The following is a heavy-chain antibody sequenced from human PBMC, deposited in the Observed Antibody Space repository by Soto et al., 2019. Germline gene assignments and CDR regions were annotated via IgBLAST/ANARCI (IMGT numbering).Heavy chain of an antibody. V-gene: IGHV6-1*01. CDR3: ARVGYYYDSRGYFEYDY. Sequence: SQTLSLTCAISGDSVSSNSATWDWIRQSPSRGLEWLGRTYYRSKWSNDYAVSVKGRITINPDTSNNQFSLHLNSVTPEDTAVYYCARVGYYYDSRGYFEYDYWGQGTLVTVSS. CDR2: TYYRSKWSN. J-gene: IGHJ4*02. CDR1: GDSVSSNSAT. D-gene: IGHD3-22*01.